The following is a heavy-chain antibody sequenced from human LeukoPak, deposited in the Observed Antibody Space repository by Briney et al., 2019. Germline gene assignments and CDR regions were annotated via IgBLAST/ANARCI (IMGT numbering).Heavy chain of an antibody. J-gene: IGHJ5*02. CDR2: IYISGST. CDR3: ARGLRYYDSSGYRTGYWFDP. CDR1: GGSISSYY. D-gene: IGHD3-22*01. V-gene: IGHV4-4*07. Sequence: SETLSLTCTVSGGSISSYYWSWIRQPAGKGLEWIGRIYISGSTNYNPSLKSRVTMSVDTSKNQFSLKLSSLTAADTAVYYCARGLRYYDSSGYRTGYWFDPWGQGALVTVSS.